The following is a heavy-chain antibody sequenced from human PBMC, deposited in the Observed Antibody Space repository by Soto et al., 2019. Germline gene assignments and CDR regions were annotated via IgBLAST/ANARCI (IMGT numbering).Heavy chain of an antibody. CDR3: AKETGNNRYYNSFYTRDV. V-gene: IGHV3-23*01. Sequence: EMQLLESGGGLVKPGGSLRVSCTASGFTFTDFAMSWVRQAPGKGLEWVSAISVSGGSSYYAGSVKGRFTISRDNSKNPRYRQLNSLRVEDTAVYYCAKETGNNRYYNSFYTRDVWGQGTTVTVSS. CDR1: GFTFTDFA. D-gene: IGHD1-20*01. CDR2: ISVSGGSS. J-gene: IGHJ6*02.